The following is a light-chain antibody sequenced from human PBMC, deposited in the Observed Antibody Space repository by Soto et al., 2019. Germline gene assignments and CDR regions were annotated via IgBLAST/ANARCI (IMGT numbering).Light chain of an antibody. V-gene: IGLV3-1*01. CDR1: KLGDKY. Sequence: SYELTQPPSVSVSPGPTASITCSGDKLGDKYACWYQQKPGQSPVLVLYQDSERPSGIPERFSGSNSGNTATLTISGTQAMDEADYYCQAWDSSNVVFGGGTKLTVL. J-gene: IGLJ2*01. CDR3: QAWDSSNVV. CDR2: QDS.